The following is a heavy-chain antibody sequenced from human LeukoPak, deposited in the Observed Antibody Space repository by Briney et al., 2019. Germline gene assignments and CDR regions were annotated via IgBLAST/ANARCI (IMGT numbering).Heavy chain of an antibody. CDR1: GGSTSSSY. V-gene: IGHV4-4*07. CDR3: SRGGDSSRWYRYFVY. Sequence: SETLSLTCIVSGGSTSSSYWSWIRHPAGTGLEWIGRIYNTGSTNCDPPLQNLVTVSVDTSKNQFSLKLSSVTAADTAGDYCSRGGDSSRWYRYFVYWGQGTLVSVSS. D-gene: IGHD6-13*01. CDR2: IYNTGST. J-gene: IGHJ4*02.